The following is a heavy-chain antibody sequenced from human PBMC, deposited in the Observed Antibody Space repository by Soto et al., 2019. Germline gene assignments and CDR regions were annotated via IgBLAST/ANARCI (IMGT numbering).Heavy chain of an antibody. CDR2: ISGSGGST. D-gene: IGHD6-6*01. J-gene: IGHJ6*02. Sequence: GGSLRLSCAASGFTFSSYAMSWVRQAPGKGLEWVSAISGSGGSTYYADPVKGRFTISRDNSKNTLYLQMNSLRAEDTAVYYCARSYWDSSSSHYCYYGMDVWGQGTTVTVSS. V-gene: IGHV3-23*01. CDR1: GFTFSSYA. CDR3: ARSYWDSSSSHYCYYGMDV.